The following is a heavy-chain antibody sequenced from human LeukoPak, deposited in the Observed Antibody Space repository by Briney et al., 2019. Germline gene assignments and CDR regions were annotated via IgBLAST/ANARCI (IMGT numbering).Heavy chain of an antibody. Sequence: PGGSLRLSCAASGFTFSSYGMHWVRQAPGKGLEWVAVISYDGSDTYYADSVRGRFIISRDNSENTLFLQMNSLRVEDTAVYFCAKVFVLMRGTPENWFHPWGQGTLVTVSS. D-gene: IGHD1-14*01. CDR2: ISYDGSDT. J-gene: IGHJ5*02. CDR3: AKVFVLMRGTPENWFHP. V-gene: IGHV3-30*19. CDR1: GFTFSSYG.